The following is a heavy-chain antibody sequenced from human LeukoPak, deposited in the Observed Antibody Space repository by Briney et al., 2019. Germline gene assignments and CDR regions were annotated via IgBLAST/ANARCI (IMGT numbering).Heavy chain of an antibody. CDR2: MNPNSGNT. V-gene: IGHV1-8*01. D-gene: IGHD3-10*01. CDR3: ARVAIRAVRGVIGY. CDR1: GYTFTNYD. J-gene: IGHJ4*02. Sequence: ASVKVSCKASGYTFTNYDINWVRQATGQGLEWMGWMNPNSGNTGYAQKFQGRVTMTRDTSITTAYMELSSLRSEDTAVYYCARVAIRAVRGVIGYWGQGTLVTVSS.